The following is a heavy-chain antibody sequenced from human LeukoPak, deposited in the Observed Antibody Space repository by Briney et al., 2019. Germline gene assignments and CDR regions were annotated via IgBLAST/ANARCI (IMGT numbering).Heavy chain of an antibody. Sequence: PSETLSLTCTVSGGSISSYYWSWIRQPPGKGLEWIGYIYYSGSTNYNPSLKSRVTISVDTSKNQFSLKLSSVTAADTAVYYCARGKVNPRGSPQLLSPPYYFDYWGQGTLVTVSS. D-gene: IGHD3-10*01. V-gene: IGHV4-59*01. CDR1: GGSISSYY. CDR2: IYYSGST. CDR3: ARGKVNPRGSPQLLSPPYYFDY. J-gene: IGHJ4*02.